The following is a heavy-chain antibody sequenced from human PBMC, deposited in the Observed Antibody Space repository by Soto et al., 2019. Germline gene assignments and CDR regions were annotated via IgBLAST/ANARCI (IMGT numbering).Heavy chain of an antibody. J-gene: IGHJ6*02. CDR3: AIPLLYYDSSGYYYYGMDV. D-gene: IGHD3-22*01. Sequence: ASVKVSCKASGYTFTSYYMHWVRQAPGQGLEWMGIINPSGGSTSYAQKFQGRVTMTRDTSTSTVYMELSSLRSEDTAVYYCAIPLLYYDSSGYYYYGMDVWGQGTTVTVSS. V-gene: IGHV1-46*03. CDR1: GYTFTSYY. CDR2: INPSGGST.